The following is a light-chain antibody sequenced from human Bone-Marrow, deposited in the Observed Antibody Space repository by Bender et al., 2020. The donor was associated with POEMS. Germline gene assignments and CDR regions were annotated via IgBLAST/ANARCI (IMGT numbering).Light chain of an antibody. V-gene: IGLV3-1*01. CDR1: DLGDKY. Sequence: SYEVTQPPSVSLSPGQTASITCSGDDLGDKYVAWYQQKPGQSPVLVIYQDTKRPSGIPERFPGSNSGNTAALTISGTQAMDEADYYCQAWDTYSVIFGGGTKLTVL. CDR3: QAWDTYSVI. CDR2: QDT. J-gene: IGLJ2*01.